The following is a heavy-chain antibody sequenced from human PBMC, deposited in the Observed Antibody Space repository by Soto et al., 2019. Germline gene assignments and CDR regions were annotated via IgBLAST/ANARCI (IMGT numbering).Heavy chain of an antibody. V-gene: IGHV1-18*01. Sequence: QVQLEQSGDEVKKPGASVKVSCKATGYIFVNYGIAWVRQAPGQGLEWLGWISPYTGNTYYATKVQGRLTLTTDTSTSTAFMGLGRLTSADTAVNYCAMMDLYFTPAPQYVWGQGTTITVSS. D-gene: IGHD2-2*03. CDR3: AMMDLYFTPAPQYV. J-gene: IGHJ6*02. CDR1: GYIFVNYG. CDR2: ISPYTGNT.